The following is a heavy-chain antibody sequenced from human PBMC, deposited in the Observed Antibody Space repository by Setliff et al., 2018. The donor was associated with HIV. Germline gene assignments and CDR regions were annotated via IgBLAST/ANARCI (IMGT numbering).Heavy chain of an antibody. D-gene: IGHD4-17*01. V-gene: IGHV1-2*02. CDR2: INPNSSDT. J-gene: IGHJ4*02. Sequence: VASVKVSCKASGYTFTDYYIHWVRQAPGQGLERMGWINPNSSDTNYAQKFQGRVTMTRDTSISTAYMDLSRLRSDDTAVYYCARRVPPIPSGDLDYWGQGTLVTVSS. CDR3: ARRVPPIPSGDLDY. CDR1: GYTFTDYY.